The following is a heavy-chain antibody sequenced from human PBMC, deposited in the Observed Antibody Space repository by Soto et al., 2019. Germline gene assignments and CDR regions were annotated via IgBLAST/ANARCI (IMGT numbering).Heavy chain of an antibody. Sequence: SETLSLTCAVSGGSISSNDYYWGWIRQPPGKGLEWIGYIYYSGSTYYNPSLKSRVTMSVDTSKNQFSLKLSSVTAADTAVYYCAREGGYYGSGSYYNFDRFDYWGQGTLVTVS. V-gene: IGHV4-39*07. J-gene: IGHJ4*02. CDR2: IYYSGST. D-gene: IGHD3-10*01. CDR3: AREGGYYGSGSYYNFDRFDY. CDR1: GGSISSNDYY.